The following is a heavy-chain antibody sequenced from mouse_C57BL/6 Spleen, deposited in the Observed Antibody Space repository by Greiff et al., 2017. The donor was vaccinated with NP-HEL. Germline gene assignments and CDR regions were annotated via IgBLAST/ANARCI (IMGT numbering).Heavy chain of an antibody. CDR3: ARLQTGTFAMDY. D-gene: IGHD4-1*01. J-gene: IGHJ4*01. Sequence: VQLQQSGAELVRPGTSVKVSCKASGYAFTNYLIEWVKQRPGQGLEWIGVINPGSGGTNYNEKFKGKATLTADKSSSTAYMQLSSLTSEDSAVYFCARLQTGTFAMDYWGQGTSVTVSS. V-gene: IGHV1-54*01. CDR1: GYAFTNYL. CDR2: INPGSGGT.